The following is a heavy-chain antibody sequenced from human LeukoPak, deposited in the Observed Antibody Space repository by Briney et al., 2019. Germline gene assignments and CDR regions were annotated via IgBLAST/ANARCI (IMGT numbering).Heavy chain of an antibody. V-gene: IGHV4-34*01. Sequence: SETLSLTCAVYGGSFSGYYWSWIRQPPGKGLEWIGEINHSGSANYNPSLKSRVTISVDTSKNQFSLKLSSVTAADTAVYYCARQGSIVVVPAAESWFDPWGQGTLVTVPS. CDR2: INHSGSA. CDR3: ARQGSIVVVPAAESWFDP. CDR1: GGSFSGYY. D-gene: IGHD2-2*01. J-gene: IGHJ5*02.